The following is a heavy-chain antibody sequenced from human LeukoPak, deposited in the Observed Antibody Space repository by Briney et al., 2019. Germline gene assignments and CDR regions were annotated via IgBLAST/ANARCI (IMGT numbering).Heavy chain of an antibody. CDR1: GGSFSGYY. Sequence: SETLSLTCAVYGGSFSGYYWSWIRQPPGKGLEWIGYIYYSGSTNYNPSLKSRVTISVDTSKNQFSLKLSSVTAADTAVYYCARAHILGYCSGGSCYSGFDYWGQGTLVTVSS. CDR2: IYYSGST. CDR3: ARAHILGYCSGGSCYSGFDY. V-gene: IGHV4-59*01. J-gene: IGHJ4*02. D-gene: IGHD2-15*01.